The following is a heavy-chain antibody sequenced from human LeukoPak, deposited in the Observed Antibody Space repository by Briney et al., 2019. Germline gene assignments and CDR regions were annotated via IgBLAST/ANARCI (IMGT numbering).Heavy chain of an antibody. Sequence: ASVKVSCKASGYTFTSYYMHWVRQAPGQGLEWMGLIKPSGGSTSYAQKFQGRVTMTRDTSTSTVYMELSSLRSEDTAVYYCARDRNYDFWSGYSPFDIWGQGTMVTVSS. J-gene: IGHJ3*02. CDR2: IKPSGGST. V-gene: IGHV1-46*01. D-gene: IGHD3-3*01. CDR1: GYTFTSYY. CDR3: ARDRNYDFWSGYSPFDI.